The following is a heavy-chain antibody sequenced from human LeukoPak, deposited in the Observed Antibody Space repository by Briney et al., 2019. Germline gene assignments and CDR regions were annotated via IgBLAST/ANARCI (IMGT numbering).Heavy chain of an antibody. CDR2: TKQDGSAE. CDR1: GFTVSSNY. CDR3: ATDGGLNTTFDN. Sequence: GGSLRLSCAASGFTVSSNYMSWVRQAPGRGRGWVGNTKQDGSAEYSEDSVRGRFTTSRDNANNFLYLQMNRLRAEDTAVYYCATDGGLNTTFDNWGQGTLVTVSS. J-gene: IGHJ4*02. D-gene: IGHD2-15*01. V-gene: IGHV3-7*01.